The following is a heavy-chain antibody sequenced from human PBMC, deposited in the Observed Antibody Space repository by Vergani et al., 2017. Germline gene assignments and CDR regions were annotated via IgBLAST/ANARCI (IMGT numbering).Heavy chain of an antibody. J-gene: IGHJ5*02. CDR2: IYYSGST. CDR3: ARHSXVEWLVKLGWIDP. V-gene: IGHV4-39*01. CDR1: GASIRSSNYY. Sequence: QLQLQESGPGLVKPSAILSLTCSVSGASIRSSNYYWGWIRPPPGKGLEWIASIYYSGSTYYNPSLKSRVTISVDTSKNQFSLKLSSVTAADTAVYFCARHSXVEWLVKLGWIDPWGQGILVTVSS. D-gene: IGHD6-19*01.